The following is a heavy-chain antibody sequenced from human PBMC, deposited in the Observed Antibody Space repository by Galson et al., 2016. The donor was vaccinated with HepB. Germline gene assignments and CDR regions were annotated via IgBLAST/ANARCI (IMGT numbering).Heavy chain of an antibody. V-gene: IGHV2-26*01. D-gene: IGHD4-11*01. Sequence: PALVKPTQTLTLTCTVSGFSLRNGRMGVSWIRQPPGKALEWLAHMYSTDDALYSASLKSRLTISKDTSKSQVALTVTNLDPVDTATYYCARTTWSHSNDNAFDIWGQGTMVTVSS. CDR2: MYSTDDA. CDR1: GFSLRNGRMG. J-gene: IGHJ3*02. CDR3: ARTTWSHSNDNAFDI.